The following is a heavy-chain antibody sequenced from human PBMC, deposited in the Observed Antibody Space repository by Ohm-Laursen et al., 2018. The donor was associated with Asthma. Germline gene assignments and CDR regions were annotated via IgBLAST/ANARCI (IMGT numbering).Heavy chain of an antibody. CDR3: ARDPRIAVAGYYYYYGMDV. Sequence: TLSLTCTVSGGSISSYYWSWIRQPPGKGLEWIGYIYYSGSTNYNPSLKSRVTISVDTSKNQFSLKLSSVTAADTAVYYCARDPRIAVAGYYYYYGMDVWGQGTTVTVSS. V-gene: IGHV4-59*01. CDR1: GGSISSYY. J-gene: IGHJ6*02. CDR2: IYYSGST. D-gene: IGHD6-19*01.